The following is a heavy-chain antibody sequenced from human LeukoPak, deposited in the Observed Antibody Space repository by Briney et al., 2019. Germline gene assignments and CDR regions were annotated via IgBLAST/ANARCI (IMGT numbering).Heavy chain of an antibody. CDR1: DGSISNSDSF. J-gene: IGHJ3*02. Sequence: SETLSLTCTVSDGSISNSDSFWGWIRQPPGKGLEWIGTISYSGSTYYNPSLKSRVTISVDTSKNQFSLKLSSVTAADTAVYYCAREDAAGTGDIWGQGTMVTVSS. CDR2: ISYSGST. CDR3: AREDAAGTGDI. D-gene: IGHD6-13*01. V-gene: IGHV4-39*07.